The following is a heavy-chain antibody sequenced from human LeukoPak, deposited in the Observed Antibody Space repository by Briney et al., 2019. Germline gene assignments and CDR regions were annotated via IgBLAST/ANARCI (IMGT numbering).Heavy chain of an antibody. Sequence: QSGGSLRLSCATSGFIFSNYEMNWVRQAPGQGLEWVSGISSINSGSNIYYADSVKGRFTISRDNDKNSLYLQMDSLRAEDTAVYYCARKTRMTIFGVVTRWFDPWGQGTLVTVS. V-gene: IGHV3-48*03. J-gene: IGHJ5*02. CDR3: ARKTRMTIFGVVTRWFDP. CDR2: ISSINSGSNI. D-gene: IGHD3-3*01. CDR1: GFIFSNYE.